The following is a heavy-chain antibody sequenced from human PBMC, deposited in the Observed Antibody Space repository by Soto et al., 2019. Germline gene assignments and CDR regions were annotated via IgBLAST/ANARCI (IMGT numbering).Heavy chain of an antibody. CDR2: LYHSATT. Sequence: TLSLTCAVSGGNISSLGYSWSWIRQPPGTGLEGIGYLYHSATTYYTPFLKNRATLSVDSPNNPSPQKLSSVAAADSAVDYCARGSGGFQDYWGQGTLVTVSS. CDR1: GGNISSLGYS. J-gene: IGHJ4*02. D-gene: IGHD6-19*01. V-gene: IGHV4-30-2*01. CDR3: ARGSGGFQDY.